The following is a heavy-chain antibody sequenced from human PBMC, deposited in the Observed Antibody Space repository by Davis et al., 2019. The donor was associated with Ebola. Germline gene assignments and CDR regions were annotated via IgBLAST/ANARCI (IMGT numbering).Heavy chain of an antibody. D-gene: IGHD3-9*01. CDR2: IYHSGST. CDR3: ASINGGYDILTGVTFDY. Sequence: SEILSLTCTVSGYSISSGYYWGWIRQPPGLGLACLGSIYHSGSTYYNPSLKSRVTISVDTSKNQFSLKLSSVTAADTAVYYCASINGGYDILTGVTFDYWGQGTLVTVSS. CDR1: GYSISSGYY. J-gene: IGHJ4*02. V-gene: IGHV4-38-2*02.